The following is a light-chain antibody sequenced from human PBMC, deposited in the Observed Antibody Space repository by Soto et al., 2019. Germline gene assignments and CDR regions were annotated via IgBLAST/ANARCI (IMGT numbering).Light chain of an antibody. CDR1: QTVRNNY. CDR3: QQFSSYPIT. Sequence: EIVLTQSPGTLSLSPGERATLSCRASQTVRNNYLAWYQQKPGQAPRLLIYDASSRATGIPDRFSGGGSGPDFTLTISRLEPEDFAVYYCQQFSSYPITFGGGTKVDIK. J-gene: IGKJ4*01. CDR2: DAS. V-gene: IGKV3-20*01.